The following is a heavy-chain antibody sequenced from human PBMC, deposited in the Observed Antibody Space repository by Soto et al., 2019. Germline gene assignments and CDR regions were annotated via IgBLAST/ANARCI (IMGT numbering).Heavy chain of an antibody. J-gene: IGHJ4*02. CDR1: GGTFSSYA. CDR3: ARDPYGDYNYFDY. Sequence: ASVKVSCKASGGTFSSYAISWVRQAPGQGLEWMGGIIPIFGTANYAQKFQGRVTITADESTSTAYMELSSLRSEDTAVYYCARDPYGDYNYFDYWGQGTLVTVSS. CDR2: IIPIFGTA. D-gene: IGHD4-17*01. V-gene: IGHV1-69*13.